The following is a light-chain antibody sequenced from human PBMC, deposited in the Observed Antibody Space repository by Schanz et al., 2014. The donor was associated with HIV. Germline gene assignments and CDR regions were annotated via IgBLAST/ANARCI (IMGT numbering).Light chain of an antibody. V-gene: IGKV1-6*01. Sequence: AIQLTQSPSSLSASVGDRVTITCRASQGIGSSLAWYQQKPGKAPKLLIYATSILQSGVPSRFSGSGSGTEFTLTINSLQPDDFATYYCLQDYNYPFTFGPGTKVDVK. CDR2: ATS. CDR1: QGIGSS. CDR3: LQDYNYPFT. J-gene: IGKJ3*01.